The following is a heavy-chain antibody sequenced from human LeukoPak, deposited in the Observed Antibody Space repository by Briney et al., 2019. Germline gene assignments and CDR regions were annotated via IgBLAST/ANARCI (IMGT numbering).Heavy chain of an antibody. V-gene: IGHV4-4*07. CDR2: IYTSGST. D-gene: IGHD1-26*01. CDR3: ARGVYGSQDS. Sequence: SETLSLTCTVSGGSISSYCWSWIRQPAGKGLEWIGRIYTSGSTNYNPSLKSRLAISVDMSKNQILLRLTSVTATDTAMYYCARGVYGSQDSWGQGTLVTVSS. J-gene: IGHJ4*02. CDR1: GGSISSYC.